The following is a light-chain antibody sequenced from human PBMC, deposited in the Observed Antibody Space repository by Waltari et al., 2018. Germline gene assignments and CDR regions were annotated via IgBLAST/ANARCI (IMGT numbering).Light chain of an antibody. CDR3: LQDYIYPRT. CDR2: AAS. J-gene: IGKJ1*01. CDR1: QSISIY. Sequence: DIQMTQSPSSLSGSVGDKVTITCRASQSISIYVNWYQQKPGKAPKLLIHAASSLQSGVPSRFSGSGSGTDFTLTISSLQPEDSATYYCLQDYIYPRTFGQGTKVELK. V-gene: IGKV1-39*01.